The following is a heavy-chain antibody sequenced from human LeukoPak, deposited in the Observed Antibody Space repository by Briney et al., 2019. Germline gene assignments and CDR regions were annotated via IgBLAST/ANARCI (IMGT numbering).Heavy chain of an antibody. CDR3: ARASCWNCYYMDV. CDR1: RFTFSNYA. Sequence: PGRSLRLSCAASRFTFSNYAMHWVRQAPGKGLEWVALISYDGTNKYYADSVKGRFTISRDNSKNTLYLQMNSLTAEDTALYYCARASCWNCYYMDVWGKGTTVTIS. V-gene: IGHV3-30*04. D-gene: IGHD1-1*01. J-gene: IGHJ6*03. CDR2: ISYDGTNK.